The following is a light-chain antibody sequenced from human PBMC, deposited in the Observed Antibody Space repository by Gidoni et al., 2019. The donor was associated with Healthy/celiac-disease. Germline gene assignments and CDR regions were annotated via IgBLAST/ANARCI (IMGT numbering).Light chain of an antibody. J-gene: IGKJ4*01. V-gene: IGKV3-11*01. CDR1: QRVSSY. CDR2: DAS. Sequence: EIVLTPSPATLSLPPGERAPLSFRASQRVSSYLAWYRQKPGQAPRLRIYDASNRATGIPARFSGSGSGTDFTLTISSLEPEDFAVYYCQQRSNWPPLTFGGGTKVEIK. CDR3: QQRSNWPPLT.